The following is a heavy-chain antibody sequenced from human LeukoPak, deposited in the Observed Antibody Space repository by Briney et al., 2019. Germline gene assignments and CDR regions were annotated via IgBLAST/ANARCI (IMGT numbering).Heavy chain of an antibody. CDR2: INPNSGGT. CDR1: GYTFTGYY. D-gene: IGHD4-17*01. Sequence: GASVKVSCKASGYTFTGYYMHWVRQAPGHGLEWMGWINPNSGGTNYAQKFHGRFTMTRDTSISTAYMELSRLRSDDMAVYYCAGGIWSTTVTAYYLDYWGQGTLVTVSS. CDR3: AGGIWSTTVTAYYLDY. J-gene: IGHJ4*02. V-gene: IGHV1-2*02.